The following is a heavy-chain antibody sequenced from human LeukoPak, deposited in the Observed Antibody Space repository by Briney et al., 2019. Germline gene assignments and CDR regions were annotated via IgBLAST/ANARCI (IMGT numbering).Heavy chain of an antibody. J-gene: IGHJ4*02. Sequence: SETLSLTCAVYGGSFSGYYWSWIRQPPGKGLEWIGEINHSGSTNYNPSLKSRVTISVDTSKNQFSLKLSSVTAADTAVYYCAREVGYCSGGSCYSDFWGQGTLVTVSS. D-gene: IGHD2-15*01. V-gene: IGHV4-34*01. CDR1: GGSFSGYY. CDR2: INHSGST. CDR3: AREVGYCSGGSCYSDF.